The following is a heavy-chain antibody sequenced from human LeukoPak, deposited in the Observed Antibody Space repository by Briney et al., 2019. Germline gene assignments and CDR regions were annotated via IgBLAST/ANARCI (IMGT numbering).Heavy chain of an antibody. CDR2: IKQNGSEK. V-gene: IGHV3-7*03. CDR3: ARDRRCSSINCYFDY. Sequence: GGSLRLSCAASGFTFSSYWTSWVRQAPGKGLEWVANIKQNGSEKYYVDSVKGRFTISRDNAKNSLYLQMNSLRAEDTAVYYCARDRRCSSINCYFDYWGQGTLVTVSS. J-gene: IGHJ4*02. D-gene: IGHD2-2*01. CDR1: GFTFSSYW.